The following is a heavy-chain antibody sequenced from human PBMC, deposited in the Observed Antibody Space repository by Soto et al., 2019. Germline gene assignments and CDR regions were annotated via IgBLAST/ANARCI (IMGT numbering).Heavy chain of an antibody. J-gene: IGHJ6*03. CDR3: ARESGGATATLDYYYFYMDV. V-gene: IGHV1-2*04. CDR1: GDTFTGYY. CDR2: INPNSGVT. Sequence: QVQLVQSGAEVKKPGASVTVSCRASGDTFTGYYMHWVRQAPGQGLEWMGWINPNSGVTKYAQKFQGWVTMTRDTSIRTVYMELSRLRSDDTAVYYCARESGGATATLDYYYFYMDVWGTGTTVTGSS. D-gene: IGHD5-12*01.